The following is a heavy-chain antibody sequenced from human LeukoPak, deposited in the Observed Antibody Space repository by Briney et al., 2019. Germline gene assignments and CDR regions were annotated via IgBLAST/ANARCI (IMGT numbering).Heavy chain of an antibody. J-gene: IGHJ3*02. D-gene: IGHD2-2*01. Sequence: MASETLSLTCAVYGGSFSGYYWSWIRQPPGKGLEWIGEINHSGSTNYNPSLKSRVTISVDTSKNQFSLKLSSVTAADTAVYYCASSSVVVPAADAFDIWGQGTMVTVSS. CDR2: INHSGST. CDR3: ASSSVVVPAADAFDI. V-gene: IGHV4-34*01. CDR1: GGSFSGYY.